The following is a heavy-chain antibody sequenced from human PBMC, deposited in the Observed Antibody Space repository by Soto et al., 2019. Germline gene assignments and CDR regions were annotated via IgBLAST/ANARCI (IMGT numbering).Heavy chain of an antibody. V-gene: IGHV2-5*02. CDR3: AHSPRGFSYFFAF. D-gene: IGHD3-10*01. CDR1: GFALTTRGVG. CDR2: IYWDDDE. Sequence: GPTIENPTQTLTLTCTISGFALTTRGVGVGWIRQPPGKALEWLALIYWDDDEGYSPFLKSRLTITKDTSKNQVVLTMTNMDPVDTAFFYCAHSPRGFSYFFAFWGKGTRVPVSS. J-gene: IGHJ4*02.